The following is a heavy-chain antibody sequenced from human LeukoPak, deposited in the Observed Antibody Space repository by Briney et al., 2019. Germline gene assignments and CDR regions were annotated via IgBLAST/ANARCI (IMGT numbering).Heavy chain of an antibody. CDR2: IYSGGST. V-gene: IGHV3-53*01. D-gene: IGHD3/OR15-3a*01. Sequence: GGSLQLSCAASGFPVSSNYMSWVRPAPGKGLEWVSVIYSGGSTYYADSVKGRFTISRDNSKNTLYLQMNSLRAEDTAVYYCARGLYYFDYWGQGTLVTVSS. J-gene: IGHJ4*02. CDR1: GFPVSSNY. CDR3: ARGLYYFDY.